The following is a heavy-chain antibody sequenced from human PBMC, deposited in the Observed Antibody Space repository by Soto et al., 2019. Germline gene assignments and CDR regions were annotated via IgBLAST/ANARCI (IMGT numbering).Heavy chain of an antibody. J-gene: IGHJ6*03. CDR1: GFSFSSYD. CDR2: MSYDGSKK. CDR3: AKDRKPGSRWSLGGVEHCMDV. Sequence: QVQLVESGGGVVQPGRSLRLSCVGSGFSFSSYDMNWVRQAPGTGLEWVALMSYDGSKKYYGDSVRGRVTISRDNSKNTLYLQMDQLRPEDTAIYYCAKDRKPGSRWSLGGVEHCMDVWGRGTTVSVSS. V-gene: IGHV3-30*18. D-gene: IGHD3-16*01.